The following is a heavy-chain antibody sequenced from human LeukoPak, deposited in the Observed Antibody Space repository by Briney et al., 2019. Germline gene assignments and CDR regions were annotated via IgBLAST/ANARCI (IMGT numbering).Heavy chain of an antibody. CDR1: GFTFSSYA. V-gene: IGHV3-30*04. J-gene: IGHJ4*02. Sequence: GGSLRLSCAASGFTFSSYAMHWVRQAPGKGLEWVAVISHDGSNKYYADSVKGRFTISRDNSKNTLYLQMNSLRAEDTAVYYCAKSGGYYYDSSGYFDYWGQGTLVTVSS. CDR2: ISHDGSNK. CDR3: AKSGGYYYDSSGYFDY. D-gene: IGHD3-22*01.